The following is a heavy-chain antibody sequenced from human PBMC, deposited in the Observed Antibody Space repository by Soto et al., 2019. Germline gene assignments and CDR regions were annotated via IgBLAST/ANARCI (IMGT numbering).Heavy chain of an antibody. CDR2: ISSSGSSI. V-gene: IGHV3-48*03. CDR1: GFTFSTYE. J-gene: IGHJ4*02. Sequence: GGSLRLSCAASGFTFSTYEMNWVRQAPGKGLEWISYISSSGSSIYYADSVKGRFTISRDNAWNSLHLQMNSLRVEDTAVYYCAKDPDQRTTIPAGDDYWGQGTLVTVSS. CDR3: AKDPDQRTTIPAGDDY. D-gene: IGHD5-12*01.